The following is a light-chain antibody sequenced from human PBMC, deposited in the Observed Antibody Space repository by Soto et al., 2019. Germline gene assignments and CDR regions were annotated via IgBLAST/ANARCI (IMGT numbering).Light chain of an antibody. V-gene: IGKV3-20*01. CDR1: QSVTSH. Sequence: EIVLTQSPGTLSLSPGERATLSCRASQSVTSHLAWYQQKPGQAPRLLIYGASSRATGTADRFSGSGSGTEFTLTISRLEPEDFAVYYCQQYARSPLTFGGGTKVEIE. CDR3: QQYARSPLT. J-gene: IGKJ4*01. CDR2: GAS.